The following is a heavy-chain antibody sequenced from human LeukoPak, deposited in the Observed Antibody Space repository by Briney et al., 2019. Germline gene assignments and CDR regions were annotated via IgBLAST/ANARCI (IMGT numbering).Heavy chain of an antibody. CDR3: ARSTDAYYDSSQIGGY. CDR1: GFTFSSYA. CDR2: ISGSGGRT. J-gene: IGHJ4*02. V-gene: IGHV3-23*01. D-gene: IGHD3-22*01. Sequence: GGSLRLSCAASGFTFSSYAMSWVRQAPGKGLEWVSAISGSGGRTYYAADSVKGRFTISRDNSKNTLYLQMNSLRAEDTAVYYCARSTDAYYDSSQIGGYWGQGTLVTVSS.